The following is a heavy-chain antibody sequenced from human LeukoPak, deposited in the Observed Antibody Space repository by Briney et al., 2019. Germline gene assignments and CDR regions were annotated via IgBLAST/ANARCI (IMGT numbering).Heavy chain of an antibody. CDR1: GGTFSSYA. CDR3: ARGSPGQLSSIFDY. J-gene: IGHJ4*02. CDR2: IIPILGIA. D-gene: IGHD2-2*01. V-gene: IGHV1-69*04. Sequence: ASVKVSCKASGGTFSSYAISWVRQAPGQGLEWMGRIIPILGIANYAQKFQGRVTITADKSTSTAYMELSSLRSEDTAMYYCARGSPGQLSSIFDYWGQGTLVTVSS.